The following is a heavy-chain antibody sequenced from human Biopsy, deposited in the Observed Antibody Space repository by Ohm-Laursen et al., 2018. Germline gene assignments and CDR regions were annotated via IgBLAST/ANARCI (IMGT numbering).Heavy chain of an antibody. D-gene: IGHD4/OR15-4a*01. CDR1: GGSFSGYD. V-gene: IGHV4-34*01. Sequence: GTLSLTCFVDGGSFSGYDWTWIRQPPGEGLEWVGEFSHTGTTIYNPSLKSRLTISVDKSKNHFSLRLTSVTAADTATYFCARGPYGDNAGAFDVWGQGTVVTVSS. CDR2: FSHTGTT. CDR3: ARGPYGDNAGAFDV. J-gene: IGHJ3*01.